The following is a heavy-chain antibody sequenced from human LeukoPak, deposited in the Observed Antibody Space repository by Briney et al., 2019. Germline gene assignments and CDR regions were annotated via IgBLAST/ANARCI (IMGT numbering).Heavy chain of an antibody. CDR2: IYYSGST. V-gene: IGHV4-39*07. CDR1: GGSISSSSYY. CDR3: ARESHHYYDSRPFDY. J-gene: IGHJ4*02. Sequence: PSETLSLTCTVSGGSISSSSYYWGWIRQPPGKGLEWIGSIYYSGSTYYNPSLKSRVTISVDTSKNQFSLKLSSVTAADTAVYYCARESHHYYDSRPFDYWGQGTLVTVSS. D-gene: IGHD3-22*01.